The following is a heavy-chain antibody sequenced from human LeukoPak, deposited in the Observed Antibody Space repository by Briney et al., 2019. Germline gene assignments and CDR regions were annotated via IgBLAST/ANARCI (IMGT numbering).Heavy chain of an antibody. V-gene: IGHV3-7*01. J-gene: IGHJ3*02. CDR1: GFTFSNYW. Sequence: PGGSLRLSCAASGFTFSNYWMTWVRQAPGKGLEWVANIKEDGSEKYYVDSVKGRFTISRDNAKNSLYLQMNSLRAEDTAVYYCARDLQPFVVVPAAIRVGAFDIWGQGTMVTVSS. CDR3: ARDLQPFVVVPAAIRVGAFDI. D-gene: IGHD2-2*02. CDR2: IKEDGSEK.